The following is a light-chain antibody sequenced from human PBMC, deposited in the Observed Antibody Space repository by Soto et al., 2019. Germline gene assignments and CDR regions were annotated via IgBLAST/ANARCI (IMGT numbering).Light chain of an antibody. Sequence: DIQMIQSPSSLSASVGDRVTITCQASQEISNYLNWYQQKPGKAPKLLIYDASNLERGVPSRFSGRGSGTDCTCTISSLQPEDFATYYCQQYDHLPRTFGRGTKVEIK. CDR1: QEISNY. V-gene: IGKV1-33*01. CDR2: DAS. J-gene: IGKJ1*01. CDR3: QQYDHLPRT.